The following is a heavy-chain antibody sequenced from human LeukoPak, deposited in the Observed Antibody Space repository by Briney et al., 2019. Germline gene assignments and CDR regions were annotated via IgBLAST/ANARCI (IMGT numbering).Heavy chain of an antibody. V-gene: IGHV3-7*01. J-gene: IGHJ4*02. Sequence: GGSLRLSCAVSGFTFSSFWMHWVRQAPGKGLEWVANIKQDGTEKWYVDSVKGRFTISRDNAKNSLSLQMNSLTDEDTAVYYCAREPPGNYDTSGYYYAYFDYWGQGTLVTVSS. CDR2: IKQDGTEK. CDR1: GFTFSSFW. D-gene: IGHD3-22*01. CDR3: AREPPGNYDTSGYYYAYFDY.